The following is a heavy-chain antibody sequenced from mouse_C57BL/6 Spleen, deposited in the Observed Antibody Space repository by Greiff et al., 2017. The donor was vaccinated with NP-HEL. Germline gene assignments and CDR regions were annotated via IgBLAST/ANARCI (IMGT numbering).Heavy chain of an antibody. Sequence: EVKVEESGGGLVQPGGSMKLSCGASGFTFSNYWMNWVRQSPEKGLEWVAQIRLKSDNYATHYAESVKGRFTISREDSKSSVYLQMNNLRAEDTGIYYCTLPIYYDYHYFDYWGQGTTLTVSS. CDR3: TLPIYYDYHYFDY. CDR1: GFTFSNYW. D-gene: IGHD2-4*01. J-gene: IGHJ2*01. CDR2: IRLKSDNYAT. V-gene: IGHV6-3*01.